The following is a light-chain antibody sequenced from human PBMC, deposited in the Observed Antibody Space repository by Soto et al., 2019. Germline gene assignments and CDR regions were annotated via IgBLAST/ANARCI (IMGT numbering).Light chain of an antibody. CDR3: QQRSYGYT. J-gene: IGKJ2*01. CDR1: QHISTF. Sequence: IVLTQSPVTPSLSPGERATLSCRASQHISTFLAWYQHKVGQAPRLLISDASKRATGTPARFSGSGSGTDFTLTISSLEPEDFAVYYCQQRSYGYTFGQGTKLEI. V-gene: IGKV3-11*01. CDR2: DAS.